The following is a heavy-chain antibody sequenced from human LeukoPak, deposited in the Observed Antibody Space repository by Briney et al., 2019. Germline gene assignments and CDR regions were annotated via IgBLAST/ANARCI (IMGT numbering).Heavy chain of an antibody. D-gene: IGHD6-13*01. Sequence: GGSLRLSCEVSGFTFSSYWMNWVRQAPGKGLEWVANIKQDGSDKYYVDSVKGRFTISRDNAKNSLYLQMNSLRAEDTAVYYCAIIPRAAAGPSARSPFHYWGQGALVTVSS. J-gene: IGHJ4*02. V-gene: IGHV3-7*01. CDR2: IKQDGSDK. CDR3: AIIPRAAAGPSARSPFHY. CDR1: GFTFSSYW.